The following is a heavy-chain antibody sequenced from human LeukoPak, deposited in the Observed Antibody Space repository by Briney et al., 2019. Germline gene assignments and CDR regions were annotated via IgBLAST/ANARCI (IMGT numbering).Heavy chain of an antibody. CDR3: ARDVIVNTNEWYYGMDV. V-gene: IGHV1-69*04. Sequence: ASVKVSCKASGGTFSSYAISWVRQAPGQGLEWMGRIIPILGIANYAQKFQGRVTITADKSTSTAYMELSSLRSEDTAVYYCARDVIVNTNEWYYGMDVWGQGTTVTVSS. CDR2: IIPILGIA. J-gene: IGHJ6*02. D-gene: IGHD3-22*01. CDR1: GGTFSSYA.